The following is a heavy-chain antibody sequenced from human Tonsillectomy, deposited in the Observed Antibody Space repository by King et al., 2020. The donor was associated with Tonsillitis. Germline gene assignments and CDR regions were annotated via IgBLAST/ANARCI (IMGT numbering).Heavy chain of an antibody. CDR2: IYHNGNT. J-gene: IGHJ3*02. CDR1: GGSFSGYY. V-gene: IGHV4-34*01. CDR3: ARAPFRSDGGVFVIPRAFDI. D-gene: IGHD3-16*02. Sequence: VQLQQWGAGLLKPSEPLSLTCAVYGGSFSGYYWTWIRQSPGKGLEWIGEIYHNGNTNYNPSLKSRVTISVDTSKNQFSLKLSSVTAADTPVYYCARAPFRSDGGVFVIPRAFDIWGQGTMVAVSS.